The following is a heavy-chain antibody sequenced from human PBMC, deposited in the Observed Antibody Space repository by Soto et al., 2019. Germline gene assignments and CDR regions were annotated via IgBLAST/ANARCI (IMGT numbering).Heavy chain of an antibody. CDR3: ARASVRSGYYLNYYYYYMDV. CDR1: GGSISSYY. Sequence: SETLSLTCTVSGGSISSYYWSWIRQPPGKGLEWIGYIYYSGSTNYNPSLKSRVTISVDTSKNQFSLKLSSVTAADTAVYYCARASVRSGYYLNYYYYYMDVWGKGTTVTVSS. V-gene: IGHV4-59*01. J-gene: IGHJ6*03. D-gene: IGHD3-3*01. CDR2: IYYSGST.